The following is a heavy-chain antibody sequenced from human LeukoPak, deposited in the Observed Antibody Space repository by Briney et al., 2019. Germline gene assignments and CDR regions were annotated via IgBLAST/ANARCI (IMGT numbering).Heavy chain of an antibody. V-gene: IGHV4-38-2*02. Sequence: SETLSLTCTVSGYSISSGYYWGWIRPPPGKGLEWIGSIYHSGSTYYNPSLKSRVTISVDTSKNQFSLKLSSVTAADTAVYYCARDGRSNPFDPWGQGTLVTVSS. D-gene: IGHD2-15*01. CDR1: GYSISSGYY. CDR3: ARDGRSNPFDP. J-gene: IGHJ5*02. CDR2: IYHSGST.